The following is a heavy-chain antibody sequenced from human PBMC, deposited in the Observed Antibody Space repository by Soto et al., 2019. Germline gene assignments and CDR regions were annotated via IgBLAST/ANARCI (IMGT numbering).Heavy chain of an antibody. CDR3: ASSVRSGSYFYYYGMDV. CDR2: INPSGGST. CDR1: GYTFTSYY. V-gene: IGHV1-46*03. Sequence: ASVKVSCKASGYTFTSYYMHWVRQAPGQGLEWTGIINPSGGSTSYAQKFQGRVTMTRDTSTSTVYMELSSLRSEDTAVYYCASSVRSGSYFYYYGMDVWGQGTTVTVSS. J-gene: IGHJ6*02. D-gene: IGHD1-26*01.